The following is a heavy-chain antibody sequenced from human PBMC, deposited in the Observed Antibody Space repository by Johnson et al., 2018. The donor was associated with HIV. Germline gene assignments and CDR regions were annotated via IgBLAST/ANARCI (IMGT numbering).Heavy chain of an antibody. CDR3: AKEYFDI. CDR1: GFTFSSYG. CDR2: IRDDASNK. V-gene: IGHV3-30*02. J-gene: IGHJ3*02. Sequence: QVQLVEYGGGVVQPGGSLRLSCAASGFTFSSYGMHWVRQAPGKGLEWVAFIRDDASNKHYADSVKGRFTISRDNSKNTLYLQMNSLRTEDTAVYYCAKEYFDIWGPGTMVTVSS.